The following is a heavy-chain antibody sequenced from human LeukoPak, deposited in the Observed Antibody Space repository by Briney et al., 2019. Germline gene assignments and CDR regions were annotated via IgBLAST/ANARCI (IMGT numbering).Heavy chain of an antibody. CDR3: ASPYYYGSGSYGNDAFDI. V-gene: IGHV3-33*08. Sequence: GGSLRLSCAASGFTFSNYAMSWVRQAPGKGLEWVAVIWYDGSNKYYADSVKGRFTISRDNSKNTLYLQMNSLRAEDTAVYYCASPYYYGSGSYGNDAFDIWGQGTMVTVSS. J-gene: IGHJ3*02. CDR2: IWYDGSNK. D-gene: IGHD3-10*01. CDR1: GFTFSNYA.